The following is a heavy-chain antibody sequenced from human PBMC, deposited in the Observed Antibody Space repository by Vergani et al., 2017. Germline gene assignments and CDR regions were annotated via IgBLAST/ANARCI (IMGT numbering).Heavy chain of an antibody. Sequence: QVQVVQSGAEVKKSGASGKVSCKTSGYTFSNYYMHWVRQAPGQGLEWMGIINPSGGHTNYAQKFQGRVTMTRDTSTSTVYMELSNLRSEDTAIYYCARGDYGILTGYRYWGQGTLVTVSA. V-gene: IGHV1-46*03. CDR3: ARGDYGILTGYRY. D-gene: IGHD3-9*01. CDR1: GYTFSNYY. CDR2: INPSGGHT. J-gene: IGHJ4*02.